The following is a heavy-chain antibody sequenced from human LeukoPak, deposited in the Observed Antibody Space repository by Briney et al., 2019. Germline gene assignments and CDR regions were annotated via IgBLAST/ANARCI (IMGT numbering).Heavy chain of an antibody. J-gene: IGHJ4*02. CDR1: GFTFSRYW. D-gene: IGHD6-19*01. Sequence: PGGSLRLSCAASGFTFSRYWMTWVRQAPGKGLQWVGHIKNDGSETYYLDSLKGRFSISRDNTNNALYLQMNSLRVEDTAVYYCVKNDGWFHLAQWGQGTLVTVSS. CDR2: IKNDGSET. CDR3: VKNDGWFHLAQ. V-gene: IGHV3-7*03.